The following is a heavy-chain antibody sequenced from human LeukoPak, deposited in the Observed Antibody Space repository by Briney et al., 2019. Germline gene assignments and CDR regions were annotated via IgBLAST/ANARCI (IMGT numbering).Heavy chain of an antibody. V-gene: IGHV1-69*04. CDR3: ARDGYYYDSSGALDY. CDR1: GGTFSSYT. CDR2: IIPILGIA. J-gene: IGHJ4*02. D-gene: IGHD3-22*01. Sequence: SVKVSCKASGGTFSSYTISWVRQAPGQGLEWMGKIIPILGIANYAQKFQGRVTITADKSTSTAYMELSSLRSEDTAVYYCARDGYYYDSSGALDYWGQGTLVTVSS.